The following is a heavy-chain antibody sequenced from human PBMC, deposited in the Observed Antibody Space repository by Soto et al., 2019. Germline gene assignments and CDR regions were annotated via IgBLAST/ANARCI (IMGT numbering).Heavy chain of an antibody. CDR2: ICYSGST. J-gene: IGHJ4*02. D-gene: IGHD5-12*01. Sequence: QVQLQESGPGLVKPSQTLSLTCTVSGDSLSSADYCWSWIRQAPGKGLEWIGYICYSGSTYHNPSLKIRTSMSVDASKKQFSLKLTSVTAADTAVYYCAREESGRFDYWGQGRLVTVSS. CDR3: AREESGRFDY. V-gene: IGHV4-30-4*01. CDR1: GDSLSSADYC.